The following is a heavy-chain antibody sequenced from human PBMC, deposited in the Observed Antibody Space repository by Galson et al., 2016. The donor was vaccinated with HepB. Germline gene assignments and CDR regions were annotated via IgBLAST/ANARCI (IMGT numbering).Heavy chain of an antibody. J-gene: IGHJ4*02. CDR2: TSHSGNT. Sequence: ETLSLTCAVSSDSINSKNWWSWVRQPPGKGLEWIGETSHSGNTNYSPSLKSRVTISLDKSKNQFSLNLKYMTAADTAVYYCASNRGGGSYFDSWGQGILVTVSP. CDR3: ASNRGGGSYFDS. CDR1: SDSINSKNW. V-gene: IGHV4-4*02. D-gene: IGHD3-16*01.